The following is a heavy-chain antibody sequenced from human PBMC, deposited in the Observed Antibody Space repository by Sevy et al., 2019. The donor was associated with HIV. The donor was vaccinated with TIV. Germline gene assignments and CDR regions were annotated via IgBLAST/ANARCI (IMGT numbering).Heavy chain of an antibody. J-gene: IGHJ4*02. V-gene: IGHV3-7*03. Sequence: GGSLRLSCAASGFSFSSYWMHWVRQAPGKGLEWVANIKQDESEKYYAASVKGRFTISRDNAKNPVYLQMNSLRSEDTAIYYCARGNSGSFDYWGQGTLVTVSS. CDR1: GFSFSSYW. CDR3: ARGNSGSFDY. CDR2: IKQDESEK. D-gene: IGHD3-22*01.